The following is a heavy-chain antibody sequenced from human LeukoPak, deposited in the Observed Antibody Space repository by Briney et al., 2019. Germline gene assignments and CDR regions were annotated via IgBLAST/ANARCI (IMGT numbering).Heavy chain of an antibody. J-gene: IGHJ5*02. CDR1: GFNIYTYT. D-gene: IGHD1-1*01. Sequence: GGSLRLSCDASGFNIYTYTMYWVRQAPGQGLEWVSGIRNSDGVTYYADSVRGRFTISTDNSKNTLYLQMNSLRAEDTAVYYCARAIISSRVPLSWFDPWGQGTLVTVSS. CDR2: IRNSDGVT. CDR3: ARAIISSRVPLSWFDP. V-gene: IGHV3-23*01.